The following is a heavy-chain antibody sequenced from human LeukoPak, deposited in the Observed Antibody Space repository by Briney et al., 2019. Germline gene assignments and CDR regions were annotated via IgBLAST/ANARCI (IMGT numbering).Heavy chain of an antibody. CDR3: AATRGRYDSSGYLTDAFDI. V-gene: IGHV1-69*05. CDR2: IIPIFGTA. D-gene: IGHD3-22*01. Sequence: SSVKVSCKASGGTFSSYAISWVRQAPGQGLEWMGRIIPIFGTANYAQKFQGRVTITTDESTSTAYMELSSLRSEDTAVYYCAATRGRYDSSGYLTDAFDIWGQGTMVTVSS. CDR1: GGTFSSYA. J-gene: IGHJ3*02.